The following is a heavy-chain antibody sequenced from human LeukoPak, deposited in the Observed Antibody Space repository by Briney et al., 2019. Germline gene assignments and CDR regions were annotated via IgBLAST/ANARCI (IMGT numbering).Heavy chain of an antibody. CDR2: IIPIFGTA. D-gene: IGHD3-16*01. J-gene: IGHJ4*02. V-gene: IGHV1-69*06. CDR1: GGTFSSYA. Sequence: ASVKVSCKASGGTFSSYAISWVRQAPGQGLEWMGGIIPIFGTANYAQKFQGRVTITADKSTSTAYMELSSLRSEDTAVYYCARAFEGRKMGGYWGQGTLVTVSS. CDR3: ARAFEGRKMGGY.